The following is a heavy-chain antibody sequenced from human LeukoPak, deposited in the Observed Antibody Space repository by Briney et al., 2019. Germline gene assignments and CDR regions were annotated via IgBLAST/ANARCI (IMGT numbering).Heavy chain of an antibody. CDR1: GGTFSSYA. D-gene: IGHD2-2*01. J-gene: IGHJ3*02. CDR3: ASALDCSSTSCSGRVAFDI. CDR2: IIPIFGTA. V-gene: IGHV1-69*13. Sequence: ASVKVSCKASGGTFSSYAISWVRQAPGQGLEWMGGIIPIFGTANYAQKFQGRVTITADESTSTAYMELSRLRSEDTAVYYCASALDCSSTSCSGRVAFDIWGQGTMVTVSS.